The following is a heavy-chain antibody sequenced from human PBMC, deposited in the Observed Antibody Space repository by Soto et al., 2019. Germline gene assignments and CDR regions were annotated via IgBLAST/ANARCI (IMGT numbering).Heavy chain of an antibody. Sequence: QLQLQESGPGLVKPSETLSLTCTVSGGSISSSSYYWGWIRQPPGKGLEWIGSIYYSGSTYYNPSLKSRVTISVDTSKNQFSLKLSSVTAADTAVYYCAGHSAYDFWSGSPGGYYYMDVWGKGTTVTVSS. CDR3: AGHSAYDFWSGSPGGYYYMDV. J-gene: IGHJ6*03. D-gene: IGHD3-3*01. CDR1: GGSISSSSYY. V-gene: IGHV4-39*01. CDR2: IYYSGST.